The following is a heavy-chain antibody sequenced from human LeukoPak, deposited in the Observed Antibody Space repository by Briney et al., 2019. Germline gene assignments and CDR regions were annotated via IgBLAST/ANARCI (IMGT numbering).Heavy chain of an antibody. D-gene: IGHD4-17*01. Sequence: QPGGSLRLSCVGSGFTFNDHYMDWVRQSPGKGLEWVGRARNKANTHTTEYAASVKGRFTISRDDSKSSLYLQMSSLKTEDTAMYYCATSTVTSRWVYFDFWGQGTLVTVSS. CDR2: ARNKANTHTT. CDR1: GFTFNDHY. V-gene: IGHV3-72*01. CDR3: ATSTVTSRWVYFDF. J-gene: IGHJ4*02.